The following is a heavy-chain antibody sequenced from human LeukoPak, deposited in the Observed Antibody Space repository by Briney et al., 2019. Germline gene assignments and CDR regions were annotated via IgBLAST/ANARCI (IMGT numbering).Heavy chain of an antibody. V-gene: IGHV3-74*01. CDR2: INSDGSSA. CDR3: AREIIGATVLFDY. Sequence: GGSLRLSCAASGFTFSSYWMHWVRQAPGKGLVWVSRINSDGSSASYADSVKGRFTISRDNAKNSLYLEMDSLRAEDMAVYYCAREIIGATVLFDYWGQGTLVTVSS. D-gene: IGHD4-11*01. CDR1: GFTFSSYW. J-gene: IGHJ4*02.